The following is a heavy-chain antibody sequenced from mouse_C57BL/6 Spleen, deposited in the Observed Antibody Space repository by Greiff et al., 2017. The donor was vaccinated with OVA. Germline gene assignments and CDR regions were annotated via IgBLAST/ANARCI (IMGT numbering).Heavy chain of an antibody. Sequence: EVQLQQSGPELVKPGASVKISCKASGYTFTDYYMNWVKQSHGKSLEWIGDINPNNGGTSYNQKFKGKATLTVDKSSSIAYMELRSLTSEDSAVYYCARSSLYYGSISDYWGQGTTLTVSS. CDR3: ARSSLYYGSISDY. V-gene: IGHV1-26*01. J-gene: IGHJ2*01. CDR2: INPNNGGT. D-gene: IGHD1-1*01. CDR1: GYTFTDYY.